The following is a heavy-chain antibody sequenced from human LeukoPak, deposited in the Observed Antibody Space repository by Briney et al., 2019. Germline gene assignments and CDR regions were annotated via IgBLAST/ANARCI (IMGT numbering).Heavy chain of an antibody. Sequence: PGGSLRLSCAASGFTFSSYAMSWVRQAPGKGLEWVSAISGSGGSTYYADSVKGRFTISRDNSKNTLYLQMNSLRAEDTAVYYCTTPFFVVPSSWGQGTLVTVSS. V-gene: IGHV3-23*01. CDR3: TTPFFVVPSS. CDR2: ISGSGGST. CDR1: GFTFSSYA. D-gene: IGHD1-14*01. J-gene: IGHJ5*02.